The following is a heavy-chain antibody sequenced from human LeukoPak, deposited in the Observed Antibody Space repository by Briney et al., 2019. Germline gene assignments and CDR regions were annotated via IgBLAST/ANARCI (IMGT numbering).Heavy chain of an antibody. CDR1: GLTFSSYA. CDR2: ISYDGSNK. J-gene: IGHJ4*02. CDR3: ARDVRGGHYYFDY. Sequence: GGSLRLSCAASGLTFSSYAMHWVRQAPGKGLEWVAVISYDGSNKYYADSVKGRFTISRDNSKNTLYLQMNSLRAEDTAVYYCARDVRGGHYYFDYWGQGTLVTVSS. D-gene: IGHD3-10*01. V-gene: IGHV3-30*04.